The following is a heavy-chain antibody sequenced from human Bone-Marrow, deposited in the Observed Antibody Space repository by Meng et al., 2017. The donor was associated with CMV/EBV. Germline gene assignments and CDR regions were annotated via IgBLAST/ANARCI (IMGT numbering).Heavy chain of an antibody. D-gene: IGHD2-2*01. V-gene: IGHV1-69*04. J-gene: IGHJ5*02. CDR1: SYT. Sequence: SYTISWVRQAPGQGLEWMGRIIPILGIANYAQKFQGRVTITADKSTSTAYMELSSLRSEDTAVYCCARDGPDIVVVPAAMSVWFDPWGQGTLVTVSS. CDR3: ARDGPDIVVVPAAMSVWFDP. CDR2: IIPILGIA.